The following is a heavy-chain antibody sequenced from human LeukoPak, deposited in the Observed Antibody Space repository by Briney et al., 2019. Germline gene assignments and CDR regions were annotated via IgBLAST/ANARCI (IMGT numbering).Heavy chain of an antibody. J-gene: IGHJ4*02. CDR3: VRGYSGSFLDY. Sequence: PGGSLRLSCAASGFLFSTYWMHWVRQAPGKGLVWVSRIRSDGNSTTYADSVKGRFTISRDNAKNTLYLHMNSLRAEDTAVYYCVRGYSGSFLDYWGQGTLVTVSS. V-gene: IGHV3-74*03. CDR1: GFLFSTYW. D-gene: IGHD1-26*01. CDR2: IRSDGNST.